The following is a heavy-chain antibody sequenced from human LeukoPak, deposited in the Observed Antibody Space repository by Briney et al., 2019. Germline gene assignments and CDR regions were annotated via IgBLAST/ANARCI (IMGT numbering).Heavy chain of an antibody. CDR1: GGSISSTGYY. J-gene: IGHJ4*02. CDR2: IYYSGST. Sequence: SETLSLTCTVSGGSISSTGYYWGWIRQPPGKGLEWIGSIYYSGSTYYNPSLKSRATISVDTSRNQFSLELSSVTAADTAVYYCARPRAHSYGYADYWGQGTLVTVSS. V-gene: IGHV4-39*01. CDR3: ARPRAHSYGYADY. D-gene: IGHD5-18*01.